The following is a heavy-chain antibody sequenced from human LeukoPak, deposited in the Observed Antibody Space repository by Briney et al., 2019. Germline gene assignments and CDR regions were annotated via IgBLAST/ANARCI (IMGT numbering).Heavy chain of an antibody. CDR1: GFTFSSYG. Sequence: GGSLRLSCAASGFTFSSYGMHWVRQAPGKGLEWVAFIRYDGSNKYYADSVKGRFTISRDNSKNTLYLQMNSLRAEDTAVYFCAKDKDPWKSTSISDFEYWGQGTLVTVSS. J-gene: IGHJ4*02. CDR2: IRYDGSNK. CDR3: AKDKDPWKSTSISDFEY. D-gene: IGHD1-1*01. V-gene: IGHV3-30*02.